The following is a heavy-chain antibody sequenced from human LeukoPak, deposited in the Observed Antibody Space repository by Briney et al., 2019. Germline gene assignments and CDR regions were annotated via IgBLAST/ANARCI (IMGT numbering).Heavy chain of an antibody. Sequence: SETLSLTCTVSGGSISSSSDYWGWIRQPPGKGLEWIGSIYYSGSTRYNPSLKSRVSISVDTSKNQYSLKLSSMTAADTAVYYCASDRGSSWYPGEWGQGTLVTVSS. CDR2: IYYSGST. D-gene: IGHD6-13*01. CDR3: ASDRGSSWYPGE. V-gene: IGHV4-39*07. CDR1: GGSISSSSDY. J-gene: IGHJ4*02.